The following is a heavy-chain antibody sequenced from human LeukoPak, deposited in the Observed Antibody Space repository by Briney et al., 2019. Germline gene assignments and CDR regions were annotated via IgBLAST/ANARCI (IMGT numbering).Heavy chain of an antibody. CDR3: AEDTGEVAVDAFDI. J-gene: IGHJ3*02. CDR2: ISWNSGSI. CDR1: GFTFDDYA. V-gene: IGHV3-9*01. Sequence: PGGSLRLSCAASGFTFDDYAMHWVRQAPGKGLEWVSGISWNSGSIGYADSVKGRFTISRDNAKNSLYLQMNSLRAEDTALYYCAEDTGEVAVDAFDIWGQGTMVTVSS. D-gene: IGHD7-27*01.